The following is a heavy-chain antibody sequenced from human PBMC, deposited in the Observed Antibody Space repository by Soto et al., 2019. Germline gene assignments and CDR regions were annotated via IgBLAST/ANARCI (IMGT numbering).Heavy chain of an antibody. CDR1: GFTFSSYS. CDR3: ARVGDGYNLNY. J-gene: IGHJ4*02. D-gene: IGHD5-12*01. CDR2: ISSSGSTK. Sequence: GGSLSLSCAASGFTFSSYSMSWVRQAPGKGLEWVSYISSSGSTKYYADSVKGRFTISRDNAKNSLYLQMNSLRVEDTAVYYCARVGDGYNLNYWGQGTLVTVSS. V-gene: IGHV3-48*04.